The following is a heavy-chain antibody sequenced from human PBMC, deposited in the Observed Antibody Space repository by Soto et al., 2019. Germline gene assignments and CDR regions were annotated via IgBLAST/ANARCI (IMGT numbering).Heavy chain of an antibody. D-gene: IGHD6-19*01. CDR3: AREGLQTEWLLPEYSSLY. V-gene: IGHV4-59*01. CDR2: IYYSGST. CDR1: GGSISSYY. J-gene: IGHJ4*02. Sequence: PSETLSLTCTVSGGSISSYYWSWIRQPPGKGLEWIGYIYYSGSTNYNPSLKSRVTISVDTSKNQFSLKLSSVTAADTAVYYCAREGLQTEWLLPEYSSLYRGQAPLVTRSS.